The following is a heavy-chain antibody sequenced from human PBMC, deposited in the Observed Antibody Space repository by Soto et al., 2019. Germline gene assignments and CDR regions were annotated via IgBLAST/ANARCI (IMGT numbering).Heavy chain of an antibody. CDR1: GYSFTSYW. CDR2: IDPSDSYT. J-gene: IGHJ6*02. D-gene: IGHD6-25*01. CDR3: ARHPYSSASDDGMDV. Sequence: GESLKISCKGSGYSFTSYWISWVRQMPGKGLEWMGRIDPSDSYTNYSPSFQGHVTISADKPISTAYLQWSSLKASDTAMYYCARHPYSSASDDGMDVWGQGTTVTVSS. V-gene: IGHV5-10-1*01.